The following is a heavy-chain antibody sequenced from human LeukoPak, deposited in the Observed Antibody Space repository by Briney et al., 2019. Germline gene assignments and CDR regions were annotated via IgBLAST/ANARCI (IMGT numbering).Heavy chain of an antibody. Sequence: AGGSLRLSCAASGFTFSSYSMNWVRQAPGKGLEWVSSISSSSSYIYYADSVKGRFTISRDNAKHSLYLQMNGLRAEDTAVYYCARDSFPGPPFDYWGQGTLVTVSS. D-gene: IGHD2-2*01. CDR1: GFTFSSYS. CDR2: ISSSSSYI. V-gene: IGHV3-21*01. J-gene: IGHJ4*02. CDR3: ARDSFPGPPFDY.